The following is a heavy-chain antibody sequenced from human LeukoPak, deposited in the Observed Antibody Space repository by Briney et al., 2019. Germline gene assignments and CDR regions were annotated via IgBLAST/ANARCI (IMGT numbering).Heavy chain of an antibody. CDR2: TYYRSKWYN. Sequence: SQTLSLTCAISGDSVSSNSAAWNWTRQSPSRGLEWLGRTYYRSKWYNDYAVSVKSRITINPDTSKNQFSLQLNSVTPEDTAVYYCAREGSSSSFAYYYYMDVWGKGTTVTVSS. CDR1: GDSVSSNSAA. D-gene: IGHD6-6*01. J-gene: IGHJ6*03. V-gene: IGHV6-1*01. CDR3: AREGSSSSFAYYYYMDV.